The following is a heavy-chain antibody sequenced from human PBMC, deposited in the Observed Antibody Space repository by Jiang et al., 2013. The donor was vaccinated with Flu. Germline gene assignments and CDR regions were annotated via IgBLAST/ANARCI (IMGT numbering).Heavy chain of an antibody. V-gene: IGHV3-30*04. CDR2: ISSDGSNT. Sequence: GGGVVQPGRSLRLSCAASGFTFSSYAMHWVRQTPGKGLEWVAMISSDGSNTNYAASVKGRFLISRDNSRRTLNLMMSNLRPEDTALFYCARESLAYRNIFYTFHYWGQGTPVTVSS. D-gene: IGHD2-21*01. J-gene: IGHJ4*02. CDR3: ARESLAYRNIFYTFHY. CDR1: GFTFSSYA.